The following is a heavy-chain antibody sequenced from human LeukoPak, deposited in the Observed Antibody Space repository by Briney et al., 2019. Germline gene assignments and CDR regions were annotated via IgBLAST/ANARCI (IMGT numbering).Heavy chain of an antibody. CDR2: IYHSGST. Sequence: SGTLSLTCAVSGGSISSSNWCSWVRQPPGKGLEWIGEIYHSGSTNYNPSLKSRVTISVDKSKNQFSLKLSSVTAADTAVYYCARGGDGYNYSSVDYWGQGTLVTVSS. D-gene: IGHD5-24*01. J-gene: IGHJ4*02. CDR3: ARGGDGYNYSSVDY. V-gene: IGHV4-4*02. CDR1: GGSISSSNW.